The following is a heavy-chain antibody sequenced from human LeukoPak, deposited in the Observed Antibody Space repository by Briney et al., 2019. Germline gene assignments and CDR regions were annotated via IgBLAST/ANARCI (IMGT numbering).Heavy chain of an antibody. Sequence: GGSLRLSCAASGFTFSSYAMSWVRQAPGKGLEWVPAISGSGGSTYYADSVKGRFTISRDNSKNTLYLQMYSLRAEDTAVYYCAKVGGRGGWDAVDYWGQGTLVTVSS. V-gene: IGHV3-23*01. CDR1: GFTFSSYA. D-gene: IGHD6-19*01. J-gene: IGHJ4*02. CDR2: ISGSGGST. CDR3: AKVGGRGGWDAVDY.